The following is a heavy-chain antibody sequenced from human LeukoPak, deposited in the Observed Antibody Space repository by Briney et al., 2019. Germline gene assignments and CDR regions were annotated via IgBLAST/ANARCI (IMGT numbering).Heavy chain of an antibody. Sequence: GGSLRLSCAASGFTFSSYSMNWVRQAPGKGLEWVSSISSSSSYIYYADSVKGRFTISRDNAKNSLYLQMNSLRAEDTAVYYCARDRSTDFWSGYYTNYFDCWGQGTLVTVSS. CDR3: ARDRSTDFWSGYYTNYFDC. V-gene: IGHV3-21*01. CDR1: GFTFSSYS. CDR2: ISSSSSYI. J-gene: IGHJ4*02. D-gene: IGHD3-3*01.